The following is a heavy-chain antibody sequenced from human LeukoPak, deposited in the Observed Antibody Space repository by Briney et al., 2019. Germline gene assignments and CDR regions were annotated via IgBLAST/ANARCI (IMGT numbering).Heavy chain of an antibody. J-gene: IGHJ5*02. D-gene: IGHD2-15*01. CDR3: ARGRGYCSGGSCYYNWFDP. Sequence: SETLSLTCAVSGGSISSNSYYWGWIRQPPGKGLERIGEINHSGSTNNNPSLKSRVTISVDTSKNQFSLKLSSVTAADTAVYYCARGRGYCSGGSCYYNWFDPWGQGTLVTVSS. CDR1: GGSISSNSYY. V-gene: IGHV4-39*07. CDR2: INHSGST.